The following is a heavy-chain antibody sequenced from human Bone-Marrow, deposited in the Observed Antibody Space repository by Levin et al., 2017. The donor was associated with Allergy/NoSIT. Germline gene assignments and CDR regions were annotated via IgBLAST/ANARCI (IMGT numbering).Heavy chain of an antibody. J-gene: IGHJ4*02. CDR2: IRQEGSEK. D-gene: IGHD6-13*01. V-gene: IGHV3-7*01. CDR1: GFTFSNYW. CDR3: ARYHASSSWYSWDY. Sequence: RSGGSLRLSCAASGFTFSNYWMSWVRQAPGKGLEWVANIRQEGSEKYYVDSVKGRFTISRDNAKNSLYLQMNSLRAEDTSVYFCARYHASSSWYSWDYWGQGTLVTVSS.